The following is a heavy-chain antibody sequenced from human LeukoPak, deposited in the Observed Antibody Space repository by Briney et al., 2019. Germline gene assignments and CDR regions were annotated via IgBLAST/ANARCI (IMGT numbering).Heavy chain of an antibody. Sequence: GGSLRLSCAASGFPFSSHAMNWVRQPPGKGLEWVAAISNGKTNYADSVRGRFAISRDDSTNTVYLHMNSLRDEDTALYHCVREAGYCAPVCVKTNWFDPGGEGTLVTVSS. CDR3: VREAGYCAPVCVKTNWFDP. D-gene: IGHD2-15*01. V-gene: IGHV3-23*01. CDR2: ISNGKT. CDR1: GFPFSSHA. J-gene: IGHJ5*02.